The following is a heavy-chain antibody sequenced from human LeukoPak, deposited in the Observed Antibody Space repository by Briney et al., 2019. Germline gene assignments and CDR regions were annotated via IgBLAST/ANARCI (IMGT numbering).Heavy chain of an antibody. CDR2: IKQDGSEK. V-gene: IGHV3-7*01. CDR3: AREGRHDYTDYDWYFDL. Sequence: PGGSLRLSCAASGFTFSSYWMSWVRQALGKGLEWVANIKQDGSEKYYVDSVKGRFTISRDNAKNSLYLQMNSLRAEDTAVYYCAREGRHDYTDYDWYFDLWGRGTLVTVSS. J-gene: IGHJ2*01. CDR1: GFTFSSYW. D-gene: IGHD4-11*01.